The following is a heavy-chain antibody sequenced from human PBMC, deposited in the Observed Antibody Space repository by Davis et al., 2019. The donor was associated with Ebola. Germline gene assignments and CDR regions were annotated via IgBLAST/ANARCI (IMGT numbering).Heavy chain of an antibody. Sequence: AASVKVSCKTSGYIFTSYGISWVRPAPGQGLEWMGWISAYNGNTNYAQKVQGRITMTTDTSTSTAYMELRSLRSDDTARYYCARDVRGITGPSEYWGQGTLVTVSS. D-gene: IGHD1-1*01. CDR3: ARDVRGITGPSEY. V-gene: IGHV1-18*01. CDR2: ISAYNGNT. J-gene: IGHJ4*02. CDR1: GYIFTSYG.